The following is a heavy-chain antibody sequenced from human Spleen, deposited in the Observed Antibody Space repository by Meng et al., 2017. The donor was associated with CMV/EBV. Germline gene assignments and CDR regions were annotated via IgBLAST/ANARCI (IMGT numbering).Heavy chain of an antibody. CDR3: AGPDDMGSSPHDPFDM. V-gene: IGHV4-38-2*02. Sequence: SETLSLTCTLAGYSISSGYYWGWIRQHPGKGLEYIGSISYTGYIEYNPSLKGRVTISLDTSKNHFSLKLTSVTAADTAMYYCAGPDDMGSSPHDPFDMWCQGTMVTVSS. CDR1: GYSISSGYY. D-gene: IGHD1-1*01. J-gene: IGHJ3*02. CDR2: ISYTGYI.